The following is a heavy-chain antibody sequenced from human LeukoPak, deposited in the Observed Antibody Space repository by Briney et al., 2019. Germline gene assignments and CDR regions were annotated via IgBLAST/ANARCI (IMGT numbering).Heavy chain of an antibody. J-gene: IGHJ4*02. CDR1: GFSLSTSGMC. CDR2: IDWDDDK. V-gene: IGHV2-70*11. D-gene: IGHD1-26*01. CDR3: ARIRGGSYYFDY. Sequence: SGPTLVNPTQTLTLTCTFSGFSLSTSGMCVSWIRQPPGKPLEWLARIDWDDDKYYSTSLKTRLTISKDTSKNQVVLTMTNMDPVDTATYYCARIRGGSYYFDYWGQGTLVTVSS.